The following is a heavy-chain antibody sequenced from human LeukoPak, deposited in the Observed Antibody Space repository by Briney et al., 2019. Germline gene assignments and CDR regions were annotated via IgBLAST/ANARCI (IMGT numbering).Heavy chain of an antibody. CDR2: ISSSSSYI. D-gene: IGHD3-10*01. CDR3: AREAGHYYYYYMDV. Sequence: PGGSLRLSCSASRFTFSSYSMNWVRQAPGKGLEWVSSISSSSSYIYYADSVKGRFTISRDNAKNSLYLQMNSLRAEDTAVYYCAREAGHYYYYYMDVWGKGTTVTVSS. V-gene: IGHV3-21*04. J-gene: IGHJ6*03. CDR1: RFTFSSYS.